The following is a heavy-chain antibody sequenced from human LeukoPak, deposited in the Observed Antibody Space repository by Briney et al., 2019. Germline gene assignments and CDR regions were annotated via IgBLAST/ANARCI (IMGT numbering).Heavy chain of an antibody. CDR1: GFTFTDTY. Sequence: SGGSLRLSCAVSGFTFTDTYMTWIRQAPGKGLESLSYISPSGTDISYADSVKGRFTISRDNAKNSLYLQMNSLRAEDTAVYYCTRDPGRLDYWDQGTLVTVSS. V-gene: IGHV3-11*01. CDR3: TRDPGRLDY. CDR2: ISPSGTDI. D-gene: IGHD7-27*01. J-gene: IGHJ4*02.